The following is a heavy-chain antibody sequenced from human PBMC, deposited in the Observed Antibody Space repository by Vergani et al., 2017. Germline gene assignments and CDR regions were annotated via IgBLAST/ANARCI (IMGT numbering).Heavy chain of an antibody. D-gene: IGHD6-19*01. J-gene: IGHJ4*02. CDR2: INPNSGGT. CDR1: GYTFTGYY. CDR3: ARVNRYSSGWYYYVFFDY. V-gene: IGHV1-2*02. Sequence: QVQLVQSGAEVKKPWASVKVSCKASGYTFTGYYMHWVRQAPGQGLEWMGWINPNSGGTNYAQKFQGRVTMTRDTSISTAYMELSRLGSDDTAVYYCARVNRYSSGWYYYVFFDYWGQGTLVTVSS.